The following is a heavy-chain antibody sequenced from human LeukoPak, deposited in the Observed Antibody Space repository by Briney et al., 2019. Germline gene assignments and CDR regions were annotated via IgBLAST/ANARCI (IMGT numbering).Heavy chain of an antibody. CDR3: SRGLDSRKLGY. D-gene: IGHD3-22*01. J-gene: IGHJ4*02. Sequence: SSQTLSLTCTVSGASFNSDDQYWNWIRQSPGKGLEWIGSIHPSGMLYNNPSLESPVTMSRDTSKNHFSLNLNSVTAADTAVYFCSRGLDSRKLGYWGQGILVTVSS. CDR1: GASFNSDDQY. V-gene: IGHV4-31*01. CDR2: IHPSGML.